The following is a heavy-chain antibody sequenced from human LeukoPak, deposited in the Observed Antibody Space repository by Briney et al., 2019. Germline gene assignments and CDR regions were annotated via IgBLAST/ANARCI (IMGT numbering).Heavy chain of an antibody. CDR1: GGSISSYY. D-gene: IGHD3-10*01. V-gene: IGHV4-4*07. J-gene: IGHJ6*03. Sequence: SETLSLTCTVSGGSISSYYWSWIRQPAGKGLEWIGRIYTSGSTNYNPSLKSRVTMSVDTSKNQFSLKLSSVTAADTAVYYCARIFRTYGSGSTGFTVSQGGLYYYYYMDVWGKGTTVTISS. CDR3: ARIFRTYGSGSTGFTVSQGGLYYYYYMDV. CDR2: IYTSGST.